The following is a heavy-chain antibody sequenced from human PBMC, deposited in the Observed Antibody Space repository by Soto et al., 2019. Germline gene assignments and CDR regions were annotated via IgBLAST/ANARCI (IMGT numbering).Heavy chain of an antibody. J-gene: IGHJ5*02. Sequence: EVQLVESGGGLVQPGGSLRLSCATSGFTFSAYDMHWVRQATGKGLEWVSAIGTQHDAYYPDSVKGRFTISRENAKNSLYLQMNSLRAGDTAVYYCARQASYWLGGGGWLDPWGQGTLVTVSS. D-gene: IGHD3-16*01. CDR2: IGTQHDA. V-gene: IGHV3-13*01. CDR1: GFTFSAYD. CDR3: ARQASYWLGGGGWLDP.